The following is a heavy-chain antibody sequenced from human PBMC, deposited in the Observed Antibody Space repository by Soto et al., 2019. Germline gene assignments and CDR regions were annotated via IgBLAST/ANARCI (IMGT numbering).Heavy chain of an antibody. Sequence: QVQLVQSGAEVKKPGASVKVSCKASDYTFTSYGIIWVRQAPGQGLEWIGWISIYNGNTNYPQKVRGRVTMTTDISTTTAYMEMRSLRSDDTAVYYCARSGSSWNLREFDYWGQGTLVTVSS. CDR1: DYTFTSYG. V-gene: IGHV1-18*01. CDR3: ARSGSSWNLREFDY. D-gene: IGHD6-13*01. CDR2: ISIYNGNT. J-gene: IGHJ4*02.